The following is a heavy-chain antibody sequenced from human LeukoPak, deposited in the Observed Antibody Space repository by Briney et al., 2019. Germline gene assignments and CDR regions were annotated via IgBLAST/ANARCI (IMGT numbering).Heavy chain of an antibody. CDR3: AKPHSGTWSSNWFDP. J-gene: IGHJ5*02. D-gene: IGHD6-13*01. CDR2: ITGSGAGT. CDR1: GFTFSSYA. V-gene: IGHV3-23*01. Sequence: GGSLRLSCAASGFTFSSYAMSWVRQAPGKGLEWVSHITGSGAGTYYADSVKGRFTISRDNSKNTLNLQMNSLRAEDTAVYYCAKPHSGTWSSNWFDPWGQGTLVTVSS.